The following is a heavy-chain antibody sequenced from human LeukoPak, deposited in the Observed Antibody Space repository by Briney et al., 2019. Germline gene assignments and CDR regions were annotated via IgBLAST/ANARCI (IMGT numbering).Heavy chain of an antibody. CDR3: AREESGGYFDY. Sequence: ASVKVSCKASGFTFTNYYMHWVRQAPGQGREWMGLINPSGSSKNYAQKFRGRVTMTRDTSTTTVYMELSSLRSEDTAVYYCAREESGGYFDYGGQGTLVTVSS. CDR2: INPSGSSK. CDR1: GFTFTNYY. D-gene: IGHD2-8*02. V-gene: IGHV1-46*01. J-gene: IGHJ4*02.